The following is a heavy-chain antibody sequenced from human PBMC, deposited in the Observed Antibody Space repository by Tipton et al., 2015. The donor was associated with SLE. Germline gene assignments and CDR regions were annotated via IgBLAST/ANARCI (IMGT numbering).Heavy chain of an antibody. CDR1: GGSFSGYY. D-gene: IGHD3-3*01. Sequence: TLSLTCAVYGGSFSGYYWSWIRQPPGKGLEWIGEINHSGSTNYNPSLKSRVTISVDTSKNQFSLKLSSVTAADTAVYYCAREWVGKLEWSIRGYYYYRDVWGKGTTVTVSS. CDR3: AREWVGKLEWSIRGYYYYRDV. J-gene: IGHJ6*03. V-gene: IGHV4-34*01. CDR2: INHSGST.